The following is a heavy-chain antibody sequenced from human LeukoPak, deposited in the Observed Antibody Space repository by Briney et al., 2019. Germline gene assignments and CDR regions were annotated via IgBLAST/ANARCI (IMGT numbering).Heavy chain of an antibody. CDR3: ARQTTVVTPDDY. CDR1: GYSISSGYY. CDR2: IYHSGST. V-gene: IGHV4-38-2*02. D-gene: IGHD4-23*01. Sequence: PSETLSLTCTVSGYSISSGYYWGWIRQPPGKGLEWIGSIYHSGSTYYNPSLKSRVTISVDTSKNQFSLKLSSVTAADTAVYYCARQTTVVTPDDYWGQGTLVTVSS. J-gene: IGHJ4*02.